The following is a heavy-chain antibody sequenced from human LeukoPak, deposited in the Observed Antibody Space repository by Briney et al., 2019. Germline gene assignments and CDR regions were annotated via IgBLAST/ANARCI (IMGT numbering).Heavy chain of an antibody. CDR1: GYSISSGYF. Sequence: SETLSLTCTVSGYSISSGYFWGWIRQPPGRGLECIGTISHTGNTYYNPSLKGRVTVSVDTSKNQFSLRLSSVTAADTAVYYCAKNLRSYYYGMDVWGQGTTVTVSS. CDR2: ISHTGNT. CDR3: AKNLRSYYYGMDV. V-gene: IGHV4-38-2*02. J-gene: IGHJ6*02.